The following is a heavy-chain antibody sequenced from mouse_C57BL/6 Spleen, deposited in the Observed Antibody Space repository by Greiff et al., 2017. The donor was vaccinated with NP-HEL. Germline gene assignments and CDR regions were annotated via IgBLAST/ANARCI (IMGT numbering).Heavy chain of an antibody. CDR3: ARHGGTGMYYFDY. CDR1: GFTFSSYG. J-gene: IGHJ2*01. D-gene: IGHD4-1*01. CDR2: ISSGGSYT. Sequence: DVMLVESGGDLVKPGGSLKLSCAASGFTFSSYGMSWVRQTPDKRLEWVATISSGGSYTYYPDSVKGRFTISRDNAKNTLYLQMSSLKSEDTAMYYCARHGGTGMYYFDYWGQGTNLTVSS. V-gene: IGHV5-6*02.